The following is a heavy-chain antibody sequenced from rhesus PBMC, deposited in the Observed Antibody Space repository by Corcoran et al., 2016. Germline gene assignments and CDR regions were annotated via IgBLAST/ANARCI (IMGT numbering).Heavy chain of an antibody. J-gene: IGHJ4*01. CDR2: MRYTGKTR. CDR1: GGSIRSGYYY. Sequence: VQLRESGQGLVKPSETLSLTCAVSGGSIRSGYYYWSWVGQAPGKGLEWVTYMRYTGKTRYYAYSGKGLVTISRDNAKNALSLQRSSLRADDTAVYYCTSPEKRYSFDYWGQGVLGTVSS. V-gene: IGHV3-136*01. D-gene: IGHD1-1*01. CDR3: TSPEKRYSFDY.